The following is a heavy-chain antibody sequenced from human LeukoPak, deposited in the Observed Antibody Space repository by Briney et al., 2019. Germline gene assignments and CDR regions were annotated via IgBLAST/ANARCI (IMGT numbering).Heavy chain of an antibody. J-gene: IGHJ4*02. CDR1: GFTFSSYA. Sequence: PGRSLRLSCAASGFTFSSYAMHWVRQAPGKGLEWVAVISYDGSNKYYADSVKGRFTISRDNSKNTLYLQMNSLRAEDTAVYYCAKGVGATSCFDYWGQGTLVTVSS. D-gene: IGHD1-26*01. CDR2: ISYDGSNK. CDR3: AKGVGATSCFDY. V-gene: IGHV3-30-3*01.